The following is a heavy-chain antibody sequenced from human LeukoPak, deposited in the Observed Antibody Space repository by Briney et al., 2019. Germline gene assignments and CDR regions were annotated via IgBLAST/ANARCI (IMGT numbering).Heavy chain of an antibody. V-gene: IGHV3-9*01. CDR2: ISWNSGSI. CDR1: GFTFDDYA. CDR3: AKDIDSSSWYGAFDI. Sequence: GGSLRLSCAASGFTFDDYAMHWVRQAPGKGLEWVSGISWNSGSIGYADSVKGRFTISRDNAKNSLYLQMNSLRAEDTALYYCAKDIDSSSWYGAFDIWGQGIMVTVSS. J-gene: IGHJ3*02. D-gene: IGHD6-13*01.